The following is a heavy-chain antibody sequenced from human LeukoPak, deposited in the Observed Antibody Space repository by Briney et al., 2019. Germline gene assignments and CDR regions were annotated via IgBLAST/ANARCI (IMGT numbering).Heavy chain of an antibody. D-gene: IGHD6-13*01. CDR2: ITGSGGNT. Sequence: HAGGSLRLSCAASGFIFSSYSMSWVRQAPGKGLEWVSVITGSGGNTHYADSVKGRFTISKDNSKNTVYLQMSSLRVDDTAVYYCAKAASSSWPSYYYGMDVWGQGTTVTVSS. CDR1: GFIFSSYS. CDR3: AKAASSSWPSYYYGMDV. J-gene: IGHJ6*02. V-gene: IGHV3-23*01.